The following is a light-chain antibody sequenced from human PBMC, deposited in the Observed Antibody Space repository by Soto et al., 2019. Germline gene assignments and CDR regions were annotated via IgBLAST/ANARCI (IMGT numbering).Light chain of an antibody. Sequence: EIVLPQSPGTLPLSPGDRAALSCTAIQIVYGRQLAWYQHKPGQAPRLLMYGVSSRATGIPDRFSGSGSGTDFTLTISRLEPEDFAVYYCQQRSKWPPITFGQGTLLEIK. J-gene: IGKJ5*01. V-gene: IGKV3D-20*02. CDR1: QIVYGRQ. CDR2: GVS. CDR3: QQRSKWPPIT.